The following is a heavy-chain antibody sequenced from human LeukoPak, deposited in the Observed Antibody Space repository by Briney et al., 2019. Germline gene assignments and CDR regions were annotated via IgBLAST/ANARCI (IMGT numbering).Heavy chain of an antibody. V-gene: IGHV4-59*08. CDR1: GGSISSYY. J-gene: IGHJ2*01. CDR2: IYYSGST. D-gene: IGHD6-6*01. Sequence: SETLSLTCTVSGGSISSYYWSWIRQPPGKGLEWIGYIYYSGSTNYNPSLKSRVTISVDTSKNQFSLKLSSVTAADTAVYYCARGVKIEYSSSSRNWYFDLWGRGTLVTVSS. CDR3: ARGVKIEYSSSSRNWYFDL.